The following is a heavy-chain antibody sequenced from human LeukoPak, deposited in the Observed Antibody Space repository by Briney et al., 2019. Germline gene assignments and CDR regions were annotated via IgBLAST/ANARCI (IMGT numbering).Heavy chain of an antibody. V-gene: IGHV4-31*03. D-gene: IGHD3-16*01. CDR1: GASISSGGYY. CDR3: ARGRGGGGHVWFDP. Sequence: SQTLSLTCTLSGASISSGGYYWSWLRQHPGKGLEWIGYIYYSGTTYYNPSLKSRVTISVDTSKNQFSLKLSSVTAADTAVYYCARGRGGGGHVWFDPWGQGTLVTVSS. J-gene: IGHJ5*02. CDR2: IYYSGTT.